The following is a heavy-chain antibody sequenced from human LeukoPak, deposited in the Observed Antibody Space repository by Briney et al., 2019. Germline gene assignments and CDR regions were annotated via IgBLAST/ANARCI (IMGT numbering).Heavy chain of an antibody. Sequence: PGGSLRLSCAASGFTFSSYSMNWVRQAPGKGLEWVSSISSSSSYIYYADSVKGRFTISRDNAKNSLYLQMNSLRAEDTAVYYCARDQEYYYGMDVWGQGTTVTVSS. CDR1: GFTFSSYS. J-gene: IGHJ6*02. V-gene: IGHV3-21*01. CDR2: ISSSSSYI. CDR3: ARDQEYYYGMDV.